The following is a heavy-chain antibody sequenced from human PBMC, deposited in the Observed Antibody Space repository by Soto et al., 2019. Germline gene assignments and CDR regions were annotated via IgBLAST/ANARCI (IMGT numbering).Heavy chain of an antibody. V-gene: IGHV1-2*02. Sequence: GASVKVSCKASGYTFTGYYMHWVRQAPGQGLEWMGWINPNSGGTNYAQKFQGRVTMTRDTSISTAYMELSRLRSDDTAVYYCAREGTERPITMIVVVTKYKWFDPSGKGTLVNVSS. CDR2: INPNSGGT. CDR1: GYTFTGYY. CDR3: AREGTERPITMIVVVTKYKWFDP. D-gene: IGHD3-22*01. J-gene: IGHJ5*02.